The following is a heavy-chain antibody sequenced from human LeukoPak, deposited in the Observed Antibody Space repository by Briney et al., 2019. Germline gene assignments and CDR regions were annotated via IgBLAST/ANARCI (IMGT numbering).Heavy chain of an antibody. CDR3: AREEDIVVVPAAIGHAFDI. D-gene: IGHD2-2*02. J-gene: IGHJ3*02. V-gene: IGHV3-21*01. CDR1: GFTFSSYS. CDR2: ISSSSSYI. Sequence: GGSLRLSCAASGFTFSSYSMNWVRQAPGKGLEWVSSISSSSSYIYYADSVKGRFTISRDNAKNSLYLQMTSLRAEDTAVYYCAREEDIVVVPAAIGHAFDIWGQGTMVTVSS.